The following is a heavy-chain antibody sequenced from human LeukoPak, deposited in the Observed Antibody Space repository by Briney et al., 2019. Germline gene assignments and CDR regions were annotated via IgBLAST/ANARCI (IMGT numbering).Heavy chain of an antibody. CDR1: GGSISSYY. V-gene: IGHV4-59*01. D-gene: IGHD6-19*01. Sequence: PSETLSLTCTVSGGSISSYYWSWIRQPPGKGLEWIGYIYYSGSTNYNPSLKSRVTISVDTSKNQFSLKLSSVTAADTAVYYCARHLAVAAAEYFQHWGQGTLVTVSS. J-gene: IGHJ1*01. CDR3: ARHLAVAAAEYFQH. CDR2: IYYSGST.